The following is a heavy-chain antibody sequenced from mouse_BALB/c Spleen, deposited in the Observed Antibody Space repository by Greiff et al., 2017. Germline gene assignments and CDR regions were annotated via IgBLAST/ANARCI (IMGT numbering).Heavy chain of an antibody. V-gene: IGHV1-37*01. CDR3: GRACYNGRLFAIDY. CDR2: INPYNGDT. Sequence: VQLQQSGPELVKPGASVKISCKASGYSFTGYFMNWVKQSHGKSLEWIGRINPYNGDTFYNQKFKGKATLTVDKSSSTAHMELLSLTSEDSAVYSCGRACYNGRLFAIDYWGQGTSGTVSS. J-gene: IGHJ4*01. D-gene: IGHD1-1*01. CDR1: GYSFTGYF.